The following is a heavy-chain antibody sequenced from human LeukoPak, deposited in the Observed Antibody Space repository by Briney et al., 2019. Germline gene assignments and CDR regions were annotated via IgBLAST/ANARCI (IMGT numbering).Heavy chain of an antibody. V-gene: IGHV3-7*01. D-gene: IGHD2-2*01. CDR3: ARDRYCSTTSCSPTGLAY. J-gene: IGHJ4*02. CDR2: IKHDGSQS. Sequence: PGGSLRLSCSASGFTFSSYGINWVRQAPGKGLEWVASIKHDGSQSYYVDSVKGRFSISRDNAKSSLYLQMNSLRAEDTAVYYCARDRYCSTTSCSPTGLAYWGQGTLVTVSS. CDR1: GFTFSSYG.